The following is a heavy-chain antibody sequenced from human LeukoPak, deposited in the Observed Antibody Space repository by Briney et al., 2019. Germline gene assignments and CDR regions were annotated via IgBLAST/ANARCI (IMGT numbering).Heavy chain of an antibody. J-gene: IGHJ4*02. Sequence: RGSLRLSCAPSVFTVSSTYTSWVPHAPRRGLEWVSVIYSGGSIYYADSVKGRFTISRDNSKNTLYHQMNSLRGEDTAVYYCARDARITIFGSYYFDYWGQGTLVTVSS. CDR3: ARDARITIFGSYYFDY. CDR1: VFTVSSTY. D-gene: IGHD3-3*01. CDR2: IYSGGSI. V-gene: IGHV3-66*02.